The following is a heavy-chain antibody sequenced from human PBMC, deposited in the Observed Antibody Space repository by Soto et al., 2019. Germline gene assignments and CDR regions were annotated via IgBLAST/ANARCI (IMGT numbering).Heavy chain of an antibody. D-gene: IGHD6-6*01. V-gene: IGHV1-46*03. Sequence: QVQLVQSGAEVKKPGASVKVSCKASGYTFINYYIHWVRQAPGQGLEWMGVINPNGGSTDYAQKFQGRVTLTRDTSTSTVYVELSSLRSDDTAVYFCVRATAARQRDYSYHYYLHIWGKGTTVTVSS. CDR2: INPNGGST. J-gene: IGHJ6*03. CDR3: VRATAARQRDYSYHYYLHI. CDR1: GYTFINYY.